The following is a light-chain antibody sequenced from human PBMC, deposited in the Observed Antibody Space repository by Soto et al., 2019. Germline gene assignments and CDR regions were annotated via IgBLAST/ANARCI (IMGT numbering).Light chain of an antibody. CDR2: DVT. Sequence: QSALTQPASVSGSPGQSITIPCTGTSSDIGGYNYVSWYQQFPGKAPKLMIYDVTNRPSGVSNRFSASKSGNTASLTISGLQAADEDTYYCSSYSGSSTIVVFGGGTQLTVL. CDR3: SSYSGSSTIVV. CDR1: SSDIGGYNY. J-gene: IGLJ7*01. V-gene: IGLV2-14*01.